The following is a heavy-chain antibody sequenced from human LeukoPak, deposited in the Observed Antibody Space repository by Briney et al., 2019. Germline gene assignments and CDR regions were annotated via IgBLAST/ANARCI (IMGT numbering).Heavy chain of an antibody. CDR1: GYTFTSYY. CDR2: IIPIFGTA. J-gene: IGHJ4*02. V-gene: IGHV1-69*13. CDR3: ARDRPPTVRLPYSGYDYQADY. D-gene: IGHD5-12*01. Sequence: GASVKVSCKASGYTFTSYYMHWVRQAPGQGLEWMGGIIPIFGTANYAQKFQGRVTITADESTSTAYMELSSLRSEDTAVYYCARDRPPTVRLPYSGYDYQADYWGQGTLVTVSS.